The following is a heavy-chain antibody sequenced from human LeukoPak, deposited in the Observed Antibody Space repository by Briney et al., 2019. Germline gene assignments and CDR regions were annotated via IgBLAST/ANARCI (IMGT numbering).Heavy chain of an antibody. V-gene: IGHV3-30*18. CDR1: GFTFSSYG. J-gene: IGHJ4*02. D-gene: IGHD5-12*01. Sequence: QPGGSLRLSCAASGFTFSSYGMHWVRQAPGKGLEWVAVISYDGSNKYYADSVKGRFTISRDNSKNTLYLQMNSLRAEDTAVYYCAKDGLQWLRNFDYWGQGTLVTVSS. CDR3: AKDGLQWLRNFDY. CDR2: ISYDGSNK.